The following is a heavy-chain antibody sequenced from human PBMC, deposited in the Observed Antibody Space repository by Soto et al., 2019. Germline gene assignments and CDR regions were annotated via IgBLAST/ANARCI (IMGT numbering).Heavy chain of an antibody. D-gene: IGHD5-18*01. J-gene: IGHJ4*02. CDR1: GFSFSSHG. V-gene: IGHV3-30*18. Sequence: PGGSLRLSCAASGFSFSSHGMHWVRQAPGKGLEWVAVISYDGSDKYYADSVKGRFTISRDNSKNTLYLQMNSLRAEDTAVYYCAKDGGYRYGSLGHYWGQGILVTVST. CDR2: ISYDGSDK. CDR3: AKDGGYRYGSLGHY.